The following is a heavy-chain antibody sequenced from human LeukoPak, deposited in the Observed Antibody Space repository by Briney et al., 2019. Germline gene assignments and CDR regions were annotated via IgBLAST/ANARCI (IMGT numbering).Heavy chain of an antibody. D-gene: IGHD4-17*01. CDR2: ISSSSSYI. J-gene: IGHJ4*02. Sequence: GGSLRLSCAASGFTFSSYSMNWVRQAPGKGLEWVSSISSSSSYIYYADSVKGRFTISRDNAKNSLYPQMNSLRAEDTAVYYCARVYYGDYYFDYWGQGTLVTVSS. CDR3: ARVYYGDYYFDY. V-gene: IGHV3-21*01. CDR1: GFTFSSYS.